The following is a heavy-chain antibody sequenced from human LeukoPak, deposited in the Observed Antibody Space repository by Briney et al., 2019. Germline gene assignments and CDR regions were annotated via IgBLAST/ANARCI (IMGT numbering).Heavy chain of an antibody. CDR3: ARDYGYSSSFDY. Sequence: GGSLRLSCAAFGFTFSSSSMNWVRQAPGKGLEWVSYISGGSSTIHYADSVKGRFTISRDNAKNSLYLQMNRLRDEDTALYYCARDYGYSSSFDYWGQGTLVTVSS. V-gene: IGHV3-48*02. D-gene: IGHD6-13*01. CDR1: GFTFSSSS. J-gene: IGHJ4*02. CDR2: ISGGSSTI.